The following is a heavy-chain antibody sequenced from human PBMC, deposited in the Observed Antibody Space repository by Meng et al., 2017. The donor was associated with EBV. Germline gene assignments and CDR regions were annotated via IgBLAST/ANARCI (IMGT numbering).Heavy chain of an antibody. D-gene: IGHD3-10*01. V-gene: IGHV1-69*01. J-gene: IGHJ4*02. CDR2: FLPTLGAP. Sequence: QLVKSAAEVKTPGSSVKVTCKTSGGPFRNYAISWVRQAPGQGLEWLGGFLPTLGAPNYAQKFHGRVSITADESTSTHYMDLSSLRSEDTAVYYCASESGRGYTPDYWGQGTLVTVSS. CDR1: GGPFRNYA. CDR3: ASESGRGYTPDY.